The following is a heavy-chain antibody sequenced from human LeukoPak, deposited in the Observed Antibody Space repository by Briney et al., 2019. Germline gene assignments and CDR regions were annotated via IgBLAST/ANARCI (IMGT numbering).Heavy chain of an antibody. D-gene: IGHD2-2*01. V-gene: IGHV4-59*11. CDR2: IYYSGST. J-gene: IGHJ6*03. CDR1: GDSISAHY. CDR3: ARGRRVPAAIYYYYYYMDV. Sequence: SETLSLTCTVSGDSISAHYWSWIRQPPGKGLEWIGYIYYSGSTNYNPSLRSRVTISVDTSKNQFSLRLSSVTAADTAVYYCARGRRVPAAIYYYYYYMDVWGKGTTVTISS.